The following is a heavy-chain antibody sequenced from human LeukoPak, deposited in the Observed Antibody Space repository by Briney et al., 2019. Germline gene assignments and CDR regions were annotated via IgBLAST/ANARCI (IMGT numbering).Heavy chain of an antibody. CDR2: ISAYNGNT. D-gene: IGHD6-19*01. V-gene: IGHV1-18*04. J-gene: IGHJ4*02. CDR3: ARVGSGWYFDY. Sequence: GASVKVSCKASGYTFSIYNMHWVRQAPGQGLEWMGWISAYNGNTNYAQKLQGRVTMTTDTSTSTAYMELRSLRSDDTAVYYCARVGSGWYFDYWGQGTLVTVSS. CDR1: GYTFSIYN.